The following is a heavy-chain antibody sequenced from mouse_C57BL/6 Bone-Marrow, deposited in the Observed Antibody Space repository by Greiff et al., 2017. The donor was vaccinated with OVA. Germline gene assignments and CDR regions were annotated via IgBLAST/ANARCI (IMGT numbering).Heavy chain of an antibody. V-gene: IGHV1-19*01. CDR2: INPYNGGT. D-gene: IGHD3-1*01. J-gene: IGHJ1*03. CDR3: ARSGSYFDV. Sequence: VQLKESGPVLVKPGASVKMSCKASGYTFTDYYMNWVKQSHGKSLEWIGVINPYNGGTSYNQKFKGKATLTVDKSSSTAYMELNSLTSEDSAVYYCARSGSYFDVWGTGTTVTVSS. CDR1: GYTFTDYY.